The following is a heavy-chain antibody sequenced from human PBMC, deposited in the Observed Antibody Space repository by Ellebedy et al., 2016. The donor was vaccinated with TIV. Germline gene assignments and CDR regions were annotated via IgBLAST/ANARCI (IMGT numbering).Heavy chain of an antibody. CDR2: ISSHTGDT. CDR3: ARVIVLRDCDGATCSPPPPLDY. CDR1: GYTFTSFG. D-gene: IGHD2-21*01. Sequence: ASVKVSCKGSGYTFTSFGMSWLRQAPGKGLEWMGWISSHTGDTNYAQNFQDRVTMTTDTSTRTGYMELRSLRSDDTAVYYCARVIVLRDCDGATCSPPPPLDYWGQGTLVIVSS. J-gene: IGHJ4*02. V-gene: IGHV1-18*04.